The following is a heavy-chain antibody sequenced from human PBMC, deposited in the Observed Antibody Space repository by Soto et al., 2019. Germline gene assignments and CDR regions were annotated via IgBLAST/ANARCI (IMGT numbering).Heavy chain of an antibody. V-gene: IGHV3-21*01. CDR2: ISSSSSYI. CDR3: ARDKNIAAAGNFDY. J-gene: IGHJ4*02. D-gene: IGHD6-13*01. Sequence: GGSLRLSCAASGFTFSSYSMNWVRQAPGKGLEWVSSISSSSSYIYYADSVKGRFTISRDNAKNSLYLQMNSLRAEDTAVYYCARDKNIAAAGNFDYWGQGTLVTVSS. CDR1: GFTFSSYS.